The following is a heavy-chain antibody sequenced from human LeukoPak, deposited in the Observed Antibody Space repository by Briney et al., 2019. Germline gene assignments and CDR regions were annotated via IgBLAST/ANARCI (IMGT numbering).Heavy chain of an antibody. D-gene: IGHD5-12*01. CDR2: INHSGST. V-gene: IGHV4-34*01. J-gene: IGHJ4*02. CDR3: ARLPLYSGYDY. CDR1: GGSFSGYY. Sequence: PSETLSLTCAVYGGSFSGYYWNWIRQPPGKGLEWIGEINHSGSTNYNPSLKSRVTISINTSKNQFSLKLSSVTAADTAVYYCARLPLYSGYDYWGQGTLVTVSS.